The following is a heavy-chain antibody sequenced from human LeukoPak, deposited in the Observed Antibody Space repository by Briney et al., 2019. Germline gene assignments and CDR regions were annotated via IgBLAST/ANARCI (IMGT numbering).Heavy chain of an antibody. CDR1: GFTFSSYS. CDR3: ARDRCSSTSCYCDY. J-gene: IGHJ4*02. CDR2: ISSSSSYI. Sequence: GGSLRLSCAASGFTFSSYSMNWVRQAPGKGLEWVSSISSSSSYIYYADSVKGRFTISRDNAKNSLYLQMNSLSAKDTAVYYCARDRCSSTSCYCDYWGQGTLVTVS. V-gene: IGHV3-21*01. D-gene: IGHD2-2*01.